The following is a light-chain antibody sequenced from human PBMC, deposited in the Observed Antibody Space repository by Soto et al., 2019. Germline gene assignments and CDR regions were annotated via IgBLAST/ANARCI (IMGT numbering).Light chain of an antibody. CDR3: LQDYNYQWT. J-gene: IGKJ1*01. CDR1: QGIRND. Sequence: AIQMTQSPSSLSTSVGDRVTITCRASQGIRNDLGWYQQKPGKAPKLLIYAASSLQSGVPSRFSGSGSGTDFTLTISSLQPEDFATYYCLQDYNYQWTFGQGTKVEIK. CDR2: AAS. V-gene: IGKV1-6*01.